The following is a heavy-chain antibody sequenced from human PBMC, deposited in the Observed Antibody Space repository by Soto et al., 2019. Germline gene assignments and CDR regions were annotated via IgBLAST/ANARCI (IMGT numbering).Heavy chain of an antibody. Sequence: SETLSLTCTVSGGSISSSSYYWGWIRQPPGKGLEWIGSIYYSGSTYYNPSLKSRVTISVDTSKNQFSLKLSSVTAADTAVYYCARLQYYFDYWGQGTLVTVSS. CDR1: GGSISSSSYY. CDR3: ARLQYYFDY. CDR2: IYYSGST. J-gene: IGHJ4*02. V-gene: IGHV4-39*07.